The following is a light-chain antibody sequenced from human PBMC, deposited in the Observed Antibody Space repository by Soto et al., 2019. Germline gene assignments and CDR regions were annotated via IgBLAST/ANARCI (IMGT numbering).Light chain of an antibody. J-gene: IGKJ2*01. CDR3: QQYGGSPYT. CDR1: QSVRNSY. CDR2: GAS. V-gene: IGKV3-20*01. Sequence: EILLTQSPGTLSLSPGERATLFCRASQSVRNSYLAWYQQKPGQAPRLLIYGASGRATGIPDRFSGSGSGTDFTLTISRLEPEDVAVYYCQQYGGSPYTFGQGTKLEI.